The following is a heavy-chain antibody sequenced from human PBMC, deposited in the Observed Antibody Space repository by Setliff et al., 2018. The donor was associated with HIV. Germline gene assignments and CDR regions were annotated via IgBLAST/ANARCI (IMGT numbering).Heavy chain of an antibody. CDR1: GYSFTSYW. V-gene: IGHV5-51*01. CDR2: IYPGDSDT. CDR3: ARQGRGGDYYDSSGYYVSI. Sequence: KISCKGSGYSFTSYWIGWVRQMPGKGLEWMGIIYPGDSDTRYSPSFQGQVTISADKSISTAYLQWSSLKASDTAMYYCARQGRGGDYYDSSGYYVSIWGQGTMVTVSS. D-gene: IGHD3-22*01. J-gene: IGHJ3*02.